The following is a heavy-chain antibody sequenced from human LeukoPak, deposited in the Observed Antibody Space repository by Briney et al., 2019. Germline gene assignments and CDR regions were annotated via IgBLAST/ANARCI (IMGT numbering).Heavy chain of an antibody. CDR2: IYYSGST. V-gene: IGHV4-39*01. CDR1: GGSISSSSYY. J-gene: IGHJ6*03. CDR3: ARHIGGRYYYYYMDV. Sequence: SGTLSLTCTVSGGSISSSSYYWGWIRQPPGKGLEWIGSIYYSGSTYYNPSLKSRVTISVDTSKNQFSLKLSSVTAADTAVYYCARHIGGRYYYYYMDVWGKGTTVTISS. D-gene: IGHD3-16*02.